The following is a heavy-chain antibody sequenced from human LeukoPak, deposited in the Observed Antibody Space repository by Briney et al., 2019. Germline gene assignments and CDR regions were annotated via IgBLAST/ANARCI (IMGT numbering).Heavy chain of an antibody. Sequence: ASVKVSCKASGGTFSSYAMNWVRQAPGQGLEWMGWINTNTGNPTYAQGFTGRFVFSLDTSVSTAYLQISSLKAEDTAVYYCARSGLRQQLDYWGQGTLVTVSS. D-gene: IGHD6-13*01. CDR2: INTNTGNP. V-gene: IGHV7-4-1*02. CDR1: GGTFSSYA. J-gene: IGHJ4*02. CDR3: ARSGLRQQLDY.